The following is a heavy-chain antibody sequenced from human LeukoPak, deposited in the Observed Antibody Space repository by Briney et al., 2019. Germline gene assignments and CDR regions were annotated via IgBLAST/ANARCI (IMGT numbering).Heavy chain of an antibody. J-gene: IGHJ4*02. CDR3: AREDARIRGVIHY. Sequence: GASVKVSCKASGYTFTGYYMHWVRQAPGQGLEWMGWINPNSGGTNYAQKFQGRVTMTRDTSISTAYMELSRLRSDDTAVYYCAREDARIRGVIHYWGQGTLVTAPS. V-gene: IGHV1-2*02. D-gene: IGHD3-10*01. CDR1: GYTFTGYY. CDR2: INPNSGGT.